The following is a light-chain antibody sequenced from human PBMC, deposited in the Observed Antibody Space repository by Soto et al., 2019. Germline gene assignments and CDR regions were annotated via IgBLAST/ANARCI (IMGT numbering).Light chain of an antibody. J-gene: IGLJ3*02. CDR3: SSYTTTNTLWV. Sequence: QSVLTQPASVSGSPGQSITISCTGTSSDVGAYDYVSWYQQNPGKAPKLIISEVSDRPSRVSNRFSGSKSGNTASLTISGLQAEDEADYFCSSYTTTNTLWVFGGGTKLTVL. V-gene: IGLV2-14*01. CDR1: SSDVGAYDY. CDR2: EVS.